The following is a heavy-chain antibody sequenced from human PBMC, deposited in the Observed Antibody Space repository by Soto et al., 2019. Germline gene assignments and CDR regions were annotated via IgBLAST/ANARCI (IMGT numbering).Heavy chain of an antibody. CDR1: GFTFTRYS. V-gene: IGHV3-21*06. CDR2: ISSTTNYI. J-gene: IGHJ4*02. CDR3: ARESEDLTSNFGY. Sequence: LRLSCAASGFTFTRYSMNWVRQAPGKGLEWVSSISSTTNYIYYGDSMKGRFTISRDNAKNSLYLEMNSLRAEDTAVYYCARESEDLTSNFGYWGQGTLVTVSS.